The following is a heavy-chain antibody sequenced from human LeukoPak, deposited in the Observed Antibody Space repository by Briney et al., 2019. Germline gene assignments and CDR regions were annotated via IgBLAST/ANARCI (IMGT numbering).Heavy chain of an antibody. V-gene: IGHV4-59*12. CDR3: ARGAYYDFWSGYRLYYYGMDV. Sequence: SETLSLTCTVSGGSISSYYWSWIRQPPGKGLEWIGYIYYSGSTNYNPSLKSRVTISVDTSKNQFSLKLSSVTAADTAVYYCARGAYYDFWSGYRLYYYGMDVWGQGTTVTVSS. D-gene: IGHD3-3*01. CDR1: GGSISSYY. CDR2: IYYSGST. J-gene: IGHJ6*02.